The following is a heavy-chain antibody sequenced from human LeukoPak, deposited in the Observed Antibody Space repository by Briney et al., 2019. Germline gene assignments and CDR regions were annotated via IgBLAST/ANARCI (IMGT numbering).Heavy chain of an antibody. Sequence: PSETLSLTCAVYGGSFSGYYWSWIRQPPGKGLEWIGEIDHSGSTKYNPSLKSRVTISVDTSKNQFSLKLSSVTAADTAVYYCARSPSGYKLWTQYYFDYWGQGTLVTVSS. CDR1: GGSFSGYY. J-gene: IGHJ4*02. D-gene: IGHD5-12*01. V-gene: IGHV4-34*01. CDR2: IDHSGST. CDR3: ARSPSGYKLWTQYYFDY.